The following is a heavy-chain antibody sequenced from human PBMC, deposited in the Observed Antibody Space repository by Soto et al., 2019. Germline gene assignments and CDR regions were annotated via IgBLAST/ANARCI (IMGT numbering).Heavy chain of an antibody. J-gene: IGHJ6*02. D-gene: IGHD7-27*01. CDR1: GFTFSSYA. Sequence: GGSLRLSCVASGFTFSSYAMHWVRQAPGKGLEWVAVISYDGSNKYYADSVKGRFTISRDNSKNTLYLQMNSLRAEDTAVYYCARPNRHYYYYGMDVWGQGTTVTVSS. V-gene: IGHV3-30-3*01. CDR3: ARPNRHYYYYGMDV. CDR2: ISYDGSNK.